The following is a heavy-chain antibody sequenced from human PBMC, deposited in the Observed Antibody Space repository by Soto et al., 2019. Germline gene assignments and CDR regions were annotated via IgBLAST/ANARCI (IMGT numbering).Heavy chain of an antibody. CDR1: GFSLSTSGMC. D-gene: IGHD6-13*01. V-gene: IGHV2-70*17. CDR3: ARLGGGYSRGGIGYFDY. Sequence: SGPTLVNPTQALTLTCTFSGFSLSTSGMCVNWIRQPPGKALEWLARIDWDDDKFYSPSLKTRLTISKDTSKNQVVLTMTNLDPVDTATYYCARLGGGYSRGGIGYFDYWGQ. J-gene: IGHJ4*02. CDR2: IDWDDDK.